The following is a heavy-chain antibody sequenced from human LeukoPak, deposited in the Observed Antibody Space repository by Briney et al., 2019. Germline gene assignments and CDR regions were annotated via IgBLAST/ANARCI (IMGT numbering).Heavy chain of an antibody. CDR1: GYTFTSYY. J-gene: IGHJ4*02. V-gene: IGHV1-2*02. CDR3: ARIVGATTGTYYFDY. D-gene: IGHD1-26*01. Sequence: ASVKVSCKASGYTFTSYYMHWERQAPGQGLEWMGWINPNSGGTNYAQKFQGRVTMTRDTSISTAYMELSRLRSDDTAVYYCARIVGATTGTYYFDYWGQGTLVTVSS. CDR2: INPNSGGT.